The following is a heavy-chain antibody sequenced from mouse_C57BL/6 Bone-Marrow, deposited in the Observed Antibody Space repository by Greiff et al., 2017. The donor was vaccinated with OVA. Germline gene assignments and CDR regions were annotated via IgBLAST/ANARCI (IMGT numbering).Heavy chain of an antibody. J-gene: IGHJ4*01. CDR3: ARNWGYYYAMDY. V-gene: IGHV1-55*01. CDR1: GYTFTSYW. D-gene: IGHD4-1*01. CDR2: IYPGSGST. Sequence: QVQLQQSGAELVKPGASVKMSCKASGYTFTSYWITWVKQRPGQGLEWIGDIYPGSGSTNYNEKFKSKATLTVDTSSSTAYMQLSSLTSEDSAVYYCARNWGYYYAMDYWGQGTSVTVSS.